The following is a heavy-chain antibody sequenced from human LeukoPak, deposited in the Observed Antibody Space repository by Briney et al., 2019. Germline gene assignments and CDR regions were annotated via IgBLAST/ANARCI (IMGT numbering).Heavy chain of an antibody. V-gene: IGHV3-7*01. Sequence: GGSLRLSCAASKFTFSNYWMSWVRQAPGKGLEWVAKVKQDGSEKYYLDSVKGRFTISRDNAKNSLYLQMNNLRAEDTAVYYCTRDPEALDYWGRGTLVTVSS. CDR3: TRDPEALDY. CDR1: KFTFSNYW. J-gene: IGHJ4*02. CDR2: VKQDGSEK.